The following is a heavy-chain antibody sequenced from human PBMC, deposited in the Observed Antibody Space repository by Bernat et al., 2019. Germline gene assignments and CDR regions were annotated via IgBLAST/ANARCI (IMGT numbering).Heavy chain of an antibody. CDR1: GFTFSSYA. D-gene: IGHD6-19*01. J-gene: IGHJ6*02. V-gene: IGHV3-30-3*01. CDR3: ARDRARVAVAGLPYPGDV. Sequence: QVQLVESGGGVVQPGRSLRLSCAASGFTFSSYAMHWVRQAPGKGLEWVAVISYDGSNKYYADSVKGRFTISRDNSKNTLYLQMNSLTAEDTAVYYCARDRARVAVAGLPYPGDVWGQGTTVTVSS. CDR2: ISYDGSNK.